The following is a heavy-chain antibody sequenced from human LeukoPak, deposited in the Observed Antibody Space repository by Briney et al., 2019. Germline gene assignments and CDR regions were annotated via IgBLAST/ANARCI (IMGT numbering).Heavy chain of an antibody. CDR1: GGSFSGYY. CDR3: ARGRGENDYGDFGFDY. Sequence: SETLSLTCAVYGGSFSGYYWSWIRQPPGKGLEWIGEINHSGSTNYNPSLKSRVTTSVDTSKSQFSLKLSSVTAADTAVYYCARGRGENDYGDFGFDYWGQGTLVTVSS. D-gene: IGHD4-17*01. J-gene: IGHJ4*02. V-gene: IGHV4-34*01. CDR2: INHSGST.